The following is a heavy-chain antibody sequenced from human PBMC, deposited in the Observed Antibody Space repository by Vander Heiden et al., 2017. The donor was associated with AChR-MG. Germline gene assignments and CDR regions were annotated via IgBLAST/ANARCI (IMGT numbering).Heavy chain of an antibody. J-gene: IGHJ4*02. CDR3: ARGNEEQWLPNFDY. V-gene: IGHV3-74*01. D-gene: IGHD6-19*01. CDR2: INSDGRST. CDR1: GFTFSNYW. Sequence: EVQLVESGGGLVQPGGSLRLSCAASGFTFSNYWMHWVRQAPGKGLVWVSCINSDGRSTSYADSVKGRFTTSRDNAKNTLYLQMNSLRAEDTAVYYCARGNEEQWLPNFDYWGQGTLVTVSS.